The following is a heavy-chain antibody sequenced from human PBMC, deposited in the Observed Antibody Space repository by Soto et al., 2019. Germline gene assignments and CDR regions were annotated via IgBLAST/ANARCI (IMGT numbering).Heavy chain of an antibody. J-gene: IGHJ4*02. CDR3: ARDRLYYDYVWGSYRYAYFDY. Sequence: SETLSLTCTVSGCSISSYYWSWIRQPPGKGLEWIGYIYYSGSTNYNPSLKSRVTISVDTSKNQFSLKLSSVTAADTAVYYCARDRLYYDYVWGSYRYAYFDYWGQGTLVTVSS. V-gene: IGHV4-59*01. CDR1: GCSISSYY. D-gene: IGHD3-16*02. CDR2: IYYSGST.